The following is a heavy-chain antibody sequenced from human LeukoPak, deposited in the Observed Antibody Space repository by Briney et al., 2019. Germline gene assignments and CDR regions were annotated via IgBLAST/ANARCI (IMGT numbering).Heavy chain of an antibody. CDR2: IYYSGTT. CDR3: ARGVYIAAAQYAY. Sequence: PSETLSLTCTVSGGSISSYYWSWIRQPPGKGLEWIGYIYYSGTTNYNPSLKSRVTISVDTSKNQFSLKLSSVTAADTAVYYCARGVYIAAAQYAYWGQGTLVTVSS. D-gene: IGHD6-13*01. J-gene: IGHJ4*02. V-gene: IGHV4-59*01. CDR1: GGSISSYY.